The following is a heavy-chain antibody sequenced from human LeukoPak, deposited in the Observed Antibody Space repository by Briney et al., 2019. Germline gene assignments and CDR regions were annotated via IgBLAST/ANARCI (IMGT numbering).Heavy chain of an antibody. CDR2: ISSSSSYI. D-gene: IGHD3-10*01. J-gene: IGHJ5*02. Sequence: GGSLRLSCAASGFTFSSYSMNWVRQAPGKGLEWVSSISSSSSYIYYADSVKGRFTISRDNSKNTLYLQMNSLRAEDTAVYYCAKSSSGSGSSYNWFDPWGQGTLVTVSS. CDR1: GFTFSSYS. V-gene: IGHV3-21*01. CDR3: AKSSSGSGSSYNWFDP.